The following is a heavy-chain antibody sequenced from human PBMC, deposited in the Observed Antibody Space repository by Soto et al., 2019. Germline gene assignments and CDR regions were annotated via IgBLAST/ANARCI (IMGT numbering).Heavy chain of an antibody. CDR3: TREGVTMIRGIIYDYYGMDV. CDR1: GDSVSSNSAA. D-gene: IGHD3-10*01. CDR2: TYYKSKWYN. J-gene: IGHJ6*02. V-gene: IGHV6-1*01. Sequence: SQTLSLTCAISGDSVSSNSAAWNWIRQSPSRGLEWLGRTYYKSKWYNDYAVSVKSRITIRPDTSKNQFSLQLNSVTPEDTAVYYCTREGVTMIRGIIYDYYGMDVWGQGTTVTVSS.